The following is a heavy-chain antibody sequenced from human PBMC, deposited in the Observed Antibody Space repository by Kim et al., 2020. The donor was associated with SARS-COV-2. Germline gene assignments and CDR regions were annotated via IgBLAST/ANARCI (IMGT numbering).Heavy chain of an antibody. V-gene: IGHV3-48*02. CDR3: ARDEKGYTTAVDY. Sequence: SADSVKHRITISRANAKNSLYLQMKSLRHEATSVYYCARDEKGYTTAVDYWGQGTLVTVSS. J-gene: IGHJ4*02. D-gene: IGHD4-4*01.